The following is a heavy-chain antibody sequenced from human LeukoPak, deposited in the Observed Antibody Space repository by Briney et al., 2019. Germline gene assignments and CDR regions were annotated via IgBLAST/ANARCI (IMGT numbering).Heavy chain of an antibody. CDR3: ARDRVLLWFGEFPDAFDI. D-gene: IGHD3-10*01. CDR2: IYYSGST. Sequence: SGTLSLTCTVSGGSISSYYWSWIRQPPGKGLEWIGYIYYSGSTNYNPSLKSRVTISVDTSKNQFSLKLSSVTAADTAVYYCARDRVLLWFGEFPDAFDIWGQGTMVTVSS. J-gene: IGHJ3*02. V-gene: IGHV4-59*12. CDR1: GGSISSYY.